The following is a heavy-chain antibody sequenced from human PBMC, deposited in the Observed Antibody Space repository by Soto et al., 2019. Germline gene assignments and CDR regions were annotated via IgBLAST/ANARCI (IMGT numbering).Heavy chain of an antibody. D-gene: IGHD2-2*01. J-gene: IGHJ4*01. CDR3: AKDSHWAIISPTHDY. CDR2: ISGSGGST. CDR1: GGTFSSYA. Sequence: ASVKVSCKASGGTFSSYAISWVRQAPGQGLEWVSAISGSGGSTYYADSVKGRFTISRDTSKNMLYLQMNSLRAEDTAIYYCAKDSHWAIISPTHDYWGHGTLVTVSS. V-gene: IGHV3-23*01.